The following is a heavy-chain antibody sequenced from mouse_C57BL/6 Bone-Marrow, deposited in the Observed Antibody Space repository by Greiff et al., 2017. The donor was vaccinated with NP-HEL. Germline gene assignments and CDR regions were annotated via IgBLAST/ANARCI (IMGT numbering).Heavy chain of an antibody. V-gene: IGHV1-22*01. D-gene: IGHD1-1*01. CDR2: INPNNGGT. CDR1: GYTFTDYN. J-gene: IGHJ1*03. CDR3: ASPAGDYSWYFDV. Sequence: VQLQQSGPELVKPGASVKMSCKASGYTFTDYNMHWVKQSHGKSLEWIGYINPNNGGTSYNQKFKGKATLTVNKSSSTAYMGLRSLTSEDSAVYYCASPAGDYSWYFDVWGTGTTVTVSS.